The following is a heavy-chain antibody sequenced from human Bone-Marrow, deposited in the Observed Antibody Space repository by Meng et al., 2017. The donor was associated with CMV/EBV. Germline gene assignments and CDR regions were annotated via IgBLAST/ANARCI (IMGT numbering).Heavy chain of an antibody. CDR1: GFTFGSYS. CDR3: ARSPGGAAADFYYYYGMDV. V-gene: IGHV3-48*04. J-gene: IGHJ6*02. CDR2: ISSSSYTI. Sequence: GESLKISCAASGFTFGSYSMNWVRQAPGKGLEWISYISSSSYTIYYADSVKDRFTVSRDSARNSLYLQMNSLRAEDTAVYYCARSPGGAAADFYYYYGMDVWGQGTTVTVSS. D-gene: IGHD6-13*01.